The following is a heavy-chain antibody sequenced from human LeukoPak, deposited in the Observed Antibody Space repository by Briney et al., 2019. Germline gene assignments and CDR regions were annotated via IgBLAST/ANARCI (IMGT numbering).Heavy chain of an antibody. V-gene: IGHV4-39*07. J-gene: IGHJ5*02. CDR2: IYYSGST. Sequence: SETLSLTCTVSGGSISSSSYYWGWIRQPPGKGLEWIGSIYYSGSTYYNPSLKSRVTISVDTSKNQFSLKLSSVTAADTAVYYCARDSVAVAGTGWFDPWGQGTLVTVSS. CDR1: GGSISSSSYY. CDR3: ARDSVAVAGTGWFDP. D-gene: IGHD6-19*01.